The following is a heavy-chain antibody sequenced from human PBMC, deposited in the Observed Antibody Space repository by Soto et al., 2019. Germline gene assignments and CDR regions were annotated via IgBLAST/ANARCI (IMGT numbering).Heavy chain of an antibody. J-gene: IGHJ4*02. V-gene: IGHV4-59*01. CDR2: IYYTGST. D-gene: IGHD4-4*01. CDR3: ARVSNDYSGNGAFDF. Sequence: QVQLQESGPGLVKPSETLSLSCTVSGGSISNYYWIWIRQPPGKGLEWMGYIYYTGSTNYNPSLKSRVTISVATSENQVSLKLGSVTAADTAVYYCARVSNDYSGNGAFDFWGQGTLVTVSS. CDR1: GGSISNYY.